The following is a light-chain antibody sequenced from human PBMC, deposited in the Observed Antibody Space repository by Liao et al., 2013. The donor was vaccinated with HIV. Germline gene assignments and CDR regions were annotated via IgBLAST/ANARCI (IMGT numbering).Light chain of an antibody. CDR1: NIGTKS. CDR3: QVWDSSGGQRV. V-gene: IGLV3-21*01. Sequence: SYELTQPPSLSVAPGKTASFTCGGDNIGTKSVHWYQQKLGQAPVLVIYYNSDRPSGIPERFSGSNSGNTATLTISRVEAGDEADYFCQVWDSSGGQRVFGGGTKLTVL. CDR2: YNS. J-gene: IGLJ3*02.